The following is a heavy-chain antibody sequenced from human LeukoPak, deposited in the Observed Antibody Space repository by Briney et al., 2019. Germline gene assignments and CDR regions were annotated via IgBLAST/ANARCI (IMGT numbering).Heavy chain of an antibody. J-gene: IGHJ6*02. Sequence: PSETLSLTCAVYGGSFSGYYWSWIRQPPGKGLEWIGEINHSGSTNYNPSLKSRVTISVDTSKNQFSLKLSSVTAADTAVYYCARGTPYYDFWSGYLYGMDVWGQGTTDTVSS. CDR2: INHSGST. V-gene: IGHV4-34*01. CDR3: ARGTPYYDFWSGYLYGMDV. D-gene: IGHD3-3*01. CDR1: GGSFSGYY.